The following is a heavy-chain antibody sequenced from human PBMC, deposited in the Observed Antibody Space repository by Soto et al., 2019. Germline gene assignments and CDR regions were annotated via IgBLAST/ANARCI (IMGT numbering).Heavy chain of an antibody. CDR1: GYTFNNYA. V-gene: IGHV1-18*01. Sequence: ASVKVSCTASGYTFNNYAINWVRQAPGQRLEWMGWISTYDGNPKYAQILQGRLTLTTDTSTGTAYMELRSLRSDDTAVYYCARENTFSRGDFYYYMDVWGKGTTVTVSS. J-gene: IGHJ6*03. CDR3: ARENTFSRGDFYYYMDV. CDR2: ISTYDGNP.